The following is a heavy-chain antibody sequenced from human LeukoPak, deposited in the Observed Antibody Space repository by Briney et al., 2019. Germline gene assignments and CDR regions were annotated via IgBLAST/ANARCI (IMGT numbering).Heavy chain of an antibody. CDR1: GGTFSSYA. CDR3: ARGPEGYSSSWYYTDY. V-gene: IGHV1-69*13. CDR2: IIPIFGTA. Sequence: ASVTVSCKASGGTFSSYAISWVRQAPGQGLEWMGGIIPIFGTANYAQKFQGRVTITADESTSTAYMELSSLRSEDTAVYYCARGPEGYSSSWYYTDYWGQGTLVTVSS. J-gene: IGHJ4*02. D-gene: IGHD6-13*01.